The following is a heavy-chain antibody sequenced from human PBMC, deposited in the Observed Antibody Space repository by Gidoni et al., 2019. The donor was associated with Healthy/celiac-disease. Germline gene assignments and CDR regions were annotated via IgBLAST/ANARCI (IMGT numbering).Heavy chain of an antibody. CDR3: ARSPVWFGETVYDY. J-gene: IGHJ4*02. D-gene: IGHD3-10*01. CDR2: IYSGGST. Sequence: EVQLVESGGGLIQPGGSLRLSCAASGFTVSSNYMSWVRQAPGKGLEWVSVIYSGGSTYYADSVKGRFTISRDNSKNTLYLQMNSLRAEDTAVYYCARSPVWFGETVYDYWGQGTLVTVSS. CDR1: GFTVSSNY. V-gene: IGHV3-53*01.